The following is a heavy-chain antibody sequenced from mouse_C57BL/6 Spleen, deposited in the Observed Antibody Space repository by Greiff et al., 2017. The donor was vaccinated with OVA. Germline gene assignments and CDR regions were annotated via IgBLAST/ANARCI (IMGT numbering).Heavy chain of an antibody. CDR3: SRIDYYGSSTWFAY. CDR2: IWWDDDK. D-gene: IGHD1-1*01. V-gene: IGHV8-8*01. Sequence: QVTLKESGPGILQPSQTLSLTCSFSGFSLSTFGMGVGWIRQPSGMGLEWLVHIWWDDDKYYNPALKSRLTISKDTSKNLVVLMIANVDTADTATYYCSRIDYYGSSTWFAYWGQGTLVTVSA. J-gene: IGHJ3*01. CDR1: GFSLSTFGMG.